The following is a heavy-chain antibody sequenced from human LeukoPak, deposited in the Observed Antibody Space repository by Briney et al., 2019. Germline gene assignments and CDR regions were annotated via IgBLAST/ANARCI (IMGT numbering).Heavy chain of an antibody. CDR1: GFTFSSYS. J-gene: IGHJ3*02. Sequence: GGSLRLSCAASGFTFSSYSMNWVRQAPGKGLGWVSSISSSSSYIYYADSVKGRFTISRDNAKNSLYLQMNSLRAEDTAVYYCARDWTRFPRSIWGQGTMVTVSS. CDR2: ISSSSSYI. CDR3: ARDWTRFPRSI. V-gene: IGHV3-21*01. D-gene: IGHD3/OR15-3a*01.